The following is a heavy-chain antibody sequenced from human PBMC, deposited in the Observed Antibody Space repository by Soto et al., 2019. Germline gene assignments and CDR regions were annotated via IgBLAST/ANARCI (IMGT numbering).Heavy chain of an antibody. J-gene: IGHJ4*02. Sequence: QVQLVQSGAEVKKPGSSVKVSCKASGGTFSSYTISWVRQAPGQGLEWMGRIIPILGIANYAQKFQGRATVTADKSTSTAYKELSSLRSEDTAVDYCARRGKWGYKSFGYWGQGTLVTVSS. V-gene: IGHV1-69*02. CDR3: ARRGKWGYKSFGY. CDR1: GGTFSSYT. D-gene: IGHD1-26*01. CDR2: IIPILGIA.